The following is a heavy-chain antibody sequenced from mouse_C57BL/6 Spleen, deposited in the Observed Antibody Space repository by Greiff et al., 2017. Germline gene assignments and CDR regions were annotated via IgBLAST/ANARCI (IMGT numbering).Heavy chain of an antibody. Sequence: QVQLQQSGAELVKPGASVKMSCKASGYTFTSYWITWVKQRPGQGLEWIGVIYPGSGSTNYNEKFKSKATLTVDTSSSTAYMQLISLTSEDSAVYYGARSSGPYYAMDYWGQGTSVTVSS. V-gene: IGHV1-55*01. CDR2: IYPGSGST. CDR3: ARSSGPYYAMDY. D-gene: IGHD3-1*01. J-gene: IGHJ4*01. CDR1: GYTFTSYW.